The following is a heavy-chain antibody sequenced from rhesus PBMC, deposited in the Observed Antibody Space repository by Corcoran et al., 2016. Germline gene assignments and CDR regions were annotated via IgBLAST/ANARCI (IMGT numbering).Heavy chain of an antibody. D-gene: IGHD6-25*01. J-gene: IGHJ4*01. V-gene: IGHV4-169*01. CDR2: IYGSGSST. CDR3: ARPYSGSWTLFDY. CDR1: GGSISSSY. Sequence: QLQLQESGPGLVKPSETLSVTCAVSGGSISSSYWSWIRQAPGKGLEWIGYIYGSGSSTNYNPSLKSRVTLSVDTSKNELSLKLSSVTTADTVVYYCARPYSGSWTLFDYWGQGVLVTVSS.